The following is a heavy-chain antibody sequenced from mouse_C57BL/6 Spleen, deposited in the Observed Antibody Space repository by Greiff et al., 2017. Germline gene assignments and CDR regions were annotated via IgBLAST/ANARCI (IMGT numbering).Heavy chain of an antibody. CDR3: ARSRGYDVTYFDV. V-gene: IGHV1-64*01. CDR1: GYTFTSYW. J-gene: IGHJ1*03. Sequence: QVQLQQPGAELVKPGASVKLSCKASGYTFTSYWMHWVKQRPGQGLEWIGMIHPNSGSTNYNEKFKSKATLTVDKSSSTAYMQLSSLTSEDSAVYYCARSRGYDVTYFDVWGTGTTVTVSS. CDR2: IHPNSGST. D-gene: IGHD2-2*01.